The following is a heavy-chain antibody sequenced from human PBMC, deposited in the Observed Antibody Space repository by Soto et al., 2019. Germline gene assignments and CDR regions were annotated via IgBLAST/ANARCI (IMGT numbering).Heavy chain of an antibody. CDR1: GGSFSGYY. CDR3: AIVTYGDYVGYFDP. J-gene: IGHJ5*02. CDR2: INHSGST. V-gene: IGHV4-34*01. D-gene: IGHD4-17*01. Sequence: SETLSLTCAVYGGSFSGYYWTWIRQPPGTGLEWIGEINHSGSTNYNPSLKSRVTISVDTSKNQFSLKLTSVTAADTAVYYCAIVTYGDYVGYFDPWGPGILVTVSS.